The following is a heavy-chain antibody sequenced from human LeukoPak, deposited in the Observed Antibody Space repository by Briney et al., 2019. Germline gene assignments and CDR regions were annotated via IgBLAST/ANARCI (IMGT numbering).Heavy chain of an antibody. CDR3: ARASFGSSWYYHYYYGMDV. V-gene: IGHV1-69*13. CDR2: IIPIFGTA. J-gene: IGHJ6*02. D-gene: IGHD6-13*01. CDR1: GGTFSSYA. Sequence: SVTVSCKASGGTFSSYAISWVRQAPGQGLEWMGGIIPIFGTANYAQKFQGRVTITADESTSTAYMELSSLRSEDTAVYYCARASFGSSWYYHYYYGMDVWGQGTTVTVSS.